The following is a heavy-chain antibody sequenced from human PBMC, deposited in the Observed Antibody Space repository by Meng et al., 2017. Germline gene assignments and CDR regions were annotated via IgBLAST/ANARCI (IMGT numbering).Heavy chain of an antibody. Sequence: ESLKISCAVYGGSFSGYYWSWIRQPPGKGLEWIGEINHSGSTYYNPSLKSRVTISVDTSKNQFSLKLSSVTAADTAVYYCARNDYGDYRIDYWGQGTLVTVSS. CDR2: INHSGST. V-gene: IGHV4-34*01. J-gene: IGHJ4*02. CDR1: GGSFSGYY. CDR3: ARNDYGDYRIDY. D-gene: IGHD4-17*01.